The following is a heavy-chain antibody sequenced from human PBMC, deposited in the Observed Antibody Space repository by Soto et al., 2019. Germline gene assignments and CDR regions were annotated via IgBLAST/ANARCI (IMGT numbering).Heavy chain of an antibody. V-gene: IGHV2-5*02. J-gene: IGHJ3*01. CDR3: AHLMITYGGVVADDAFDF. D-gene: IGHD3-16*02. CDR1: GFSLSDTNVG. Sequence: QITLTESGPTLMKPTQTLTLTCTFSGFSLSDTNVGVAWIRQPPGEALEWLAVIYRDGDKRYSPSLSSRLTVTKGTSENQVVLQMTSVDPVDTATYFCAHLMITYGGVVADDAFDFWGPGTMVTISS. CDR2: IYRDGDK.